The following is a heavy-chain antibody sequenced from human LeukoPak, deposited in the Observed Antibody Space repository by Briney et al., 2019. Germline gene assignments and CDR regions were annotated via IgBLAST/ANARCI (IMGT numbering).Heavy chain of an antibody. CDR1: GYTFTGYY. V-gene: IGHV1-2*02. CDR2: INPNSGGT. D-gene: IGHD2-2*02. Sequence: ASVKVSCKASGYTFTGYYMHWVRQAPGQGLEWMGWINPNSGGTNYAQKFQGRVTMTMDTSISTAYMELSRLRSDDTAVYYCARDLGDVVVPAAIREYYYYYMDVWGKGTTVTVSS. J-gene: IGHJ6*03. CDR3: ARDLGDVVVPAAIREYYYYYMDV.